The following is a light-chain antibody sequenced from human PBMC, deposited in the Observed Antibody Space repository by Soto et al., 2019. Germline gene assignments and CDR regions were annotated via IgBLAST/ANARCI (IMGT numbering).Light chain of an antibody. CDR2: AAS. CDR1: QSVSSY. Sequence: IVLTQSKDTPSLSPGERATLSFRASQSVSSYLAWYQQKPGQAPRLLIYAASNRATGVPARFSGSGSGTEFTLTISSLLPDDFATYYCQQYNRFSTWTFAQGTKVAIK. J-gene: IGKJ1*01. V-gene: IGKV3-11*01. CDR3: QQYNRFSTWT.